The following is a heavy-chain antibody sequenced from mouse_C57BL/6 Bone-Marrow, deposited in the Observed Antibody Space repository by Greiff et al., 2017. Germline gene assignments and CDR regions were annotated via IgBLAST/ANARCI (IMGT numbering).Heavy chain of an antibody. CDR2: ISSGSSTI. D-gene: IGHD1-1*01. CDR1: GFTFSDYG. V-gene: IGHV5-17*01. Sequence: EVKVVESGGGLVKPGGSLKLSCAASGFTFSDYGMHWVRQAPEKGLEWVAYISSGSSTIYYADTVKGRFTISRDNAKNTLFLQMTSLRSEDTAMYYCERGQYGSSYGYYAMDYWGQGTSVTVSS. J-gene: IGHJ4*01. CDR3: ERGQYGSSYGYYAMDY.